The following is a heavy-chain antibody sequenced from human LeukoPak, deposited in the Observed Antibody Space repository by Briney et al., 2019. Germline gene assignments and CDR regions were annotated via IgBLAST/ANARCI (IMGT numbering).Heavy chain of an antibody. CDR1: GFTVSSNY. D-gene: IGHD6-13*01. Sequence: PGGSLRLSCAASGFTVSSNYMSWVRQAPGKGLEWVSVIYSGGSTYYADSMKGRFTISRDNSKNTLYLQMNSLRAEDTAVYYCASCDSSSRGDVYFDYWGQGTLVTVSS. J-gene: IGHJ4*02. CDR3: ASCDSSSRGDVYFDY. V-gene: IGHV3-53*01. CDR2: IYSGGST.